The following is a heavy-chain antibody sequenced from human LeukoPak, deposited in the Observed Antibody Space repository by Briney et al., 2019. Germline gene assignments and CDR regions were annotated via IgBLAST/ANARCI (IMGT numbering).Heavy chain of an antibody. J-gene: IGHJ4*02. V-gene: IGHV3-74*01. Sequence: GRSLRLSCAVSGFTFSSYGMHWVRQAPGKGLVWVSRINTDGSFTNYADSVKGRFTISRDNAKNTLYLQMNSLRAEDTAVYYCARAVNSASKSDYWGQGTLVTVSS. D-gene: IGHD2-2*01. CDR2: INTDGSFT. CDR3: ARAVNSASKSDY. CDR1: GFTFSSYG.